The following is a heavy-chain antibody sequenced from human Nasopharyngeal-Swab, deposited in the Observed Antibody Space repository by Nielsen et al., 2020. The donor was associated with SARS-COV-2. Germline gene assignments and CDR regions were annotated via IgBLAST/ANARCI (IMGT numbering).Heavy chain of an antibody. D-gene: IGHD1-26*01. CDR1: GFTFSSYG. J-gene: IGHJ4*02. V-gene: IGHV3-30*03. Sequence: GGSLRLSCAASGFTFSSYGMHWVRQAPGKGLEWVAVISYDGSNKYYADSVKGRFTISRDNSKNTLYLQMNSLRAEDTAVYYCARVDHGIVGAAGFDYWGQGTLVTVSS. CDR2: ISYDGSNK. CDR3: ARVDHGIVGAAGFDY.